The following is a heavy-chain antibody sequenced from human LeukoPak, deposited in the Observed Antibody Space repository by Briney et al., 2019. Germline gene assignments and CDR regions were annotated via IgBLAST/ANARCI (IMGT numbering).Heavy chain of an antibody. D-gene: IGHD6-13*01. CDR3: ARQSSGIAATDKIDY. J-gene: IGHJ4*02. CDR2: ITDSGLST. CDR1: GFTFSKYA. Sequence: PGGSLRLSCAASGFTFSKYAMSWVRQAPGKGLEWVSDITDSGLSTYYADSVKGRFTISRDNSKNTLSLQMNSLRVEDTAIYYCARQSSGIAATDKIDYWGQGTLVTVSS. V-gene: IGHV3-23*01.